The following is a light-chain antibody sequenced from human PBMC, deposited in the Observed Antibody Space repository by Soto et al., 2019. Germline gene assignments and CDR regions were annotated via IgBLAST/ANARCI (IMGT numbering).Light chain of an antibody. V-gene: IGKV1-39*01. J-gene: IGKJ2*01. CDR3: QQSYRTPHT. CDR2: AAS. Sequence: DIQMTQSPSSLSASVGDRVTITCQASQGISNYLLWYQQRQGRAPKLLIYAASNLLSGVPSRFSGSGSGTNFTLTISNLQPDDFATYYCQQSYRTPHTFGQGTKLETK. CDR1: QGISNY.